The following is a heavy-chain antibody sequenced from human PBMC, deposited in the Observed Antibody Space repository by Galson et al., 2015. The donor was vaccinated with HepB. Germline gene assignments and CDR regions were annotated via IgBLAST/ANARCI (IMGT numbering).Heavy chain of an antibody. CDR3: ARVLYYYDSSGYLGY. D-gene: IGHD3-22*01. CDR1: GYTFTSYA. J-gene: IGHJ4*02. V-gene: IGHV1-3*01. Sequence: SVKVSCKASGYTFTSYAMHWVRQAPGQRLEWMGWINAGNGNTKYSQKFQGRVTITRDTSASTAYMELSSLRSEDTAVYYCARVLYYYDSSGYLGYWGQGTLVTVSS. CDR2: INAGNGNT.